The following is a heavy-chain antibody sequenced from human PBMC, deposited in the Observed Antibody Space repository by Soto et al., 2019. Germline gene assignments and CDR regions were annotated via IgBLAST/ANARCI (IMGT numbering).Heavy chain of an antibody. D-gene: IGHD6-19*01. CDR2: IWYDGSNK. CDR1: GFTFSRYD. V-gene: IGHV3-33*01. Sequence: QVQLVESGEGVVKPGRSLRLSSAASGFTFSRYDMHWVREAPGKGLEWVAVIWYDGSNKYYADSVKGRFTISRDNSKNTLYVQMNSLRVEDTAVYYCARGGRGWYTDFQHWGQGALVTVSS. J-gene: IGHJ1*01. CDR3: ARGGRGWYTDFQH.